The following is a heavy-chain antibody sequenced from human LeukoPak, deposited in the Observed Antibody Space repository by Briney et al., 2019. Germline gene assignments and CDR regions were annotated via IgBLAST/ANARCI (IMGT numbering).Heavy chain of an antibody. CDR1: GYTFTSYG. CDR2: ISAYNGNT. CDR3: ARAKLLLLPRDY. V-gene: IGHV1-18*01. D-gene: IGHD3-10*01. Sequence: ASVKVSCKASGYTFTSYGISWVRQAPGQGLEWMGWISAYNGNTNYAQKLQGRVTMTTDTSTSSAYMELRSLRSDDTAMYYCARAKLLLLPRDYWGQGTLVTVSS. J-gene: IGHJ4*02.